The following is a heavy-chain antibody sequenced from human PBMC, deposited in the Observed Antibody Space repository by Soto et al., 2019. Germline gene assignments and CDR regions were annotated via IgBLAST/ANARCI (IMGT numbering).Heavy chain of an antibody. CDR1: GFSLSTSGVS. CDR3: AHRTGYGALFPY. CDR2: IYWDDDK. Sequence: QITLKESGPTLVKPTQTLTLTCTFSGFSLSTSGVSVGWVRQPPGRALEWLALIYWDDDKHYSPSLKSRLTRTPDTSQDPRVITMTISDPVDTATYYCAHRTGYGALFPYWGQGTLVTVSS. J-gene: IGHJ4*02. V-gene: IGHV2-5*02. D-gene: IGHD4-17*01.